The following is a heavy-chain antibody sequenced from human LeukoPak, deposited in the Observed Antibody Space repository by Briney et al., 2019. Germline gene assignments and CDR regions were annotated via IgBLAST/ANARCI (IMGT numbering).Heavy chain of an antibody. J-gene: IGHJ4*02. D-gene: IGHD5-12*01. CDR1: GFTFSSYS. CDR2: ISSSSSYI. CDR3: ARAGSGYDYDY. Sequence: GGSLRLSCAASGFTFSSYSMNWVRQAPGKGLEWVSSISSSSSYIYYADSVKGRFTISRDNAKNSLYLQINSLRAEDTAVYYCARAGSGYDYDYWGQGTLVTVSS. V-gene: IGHV3-21*01.